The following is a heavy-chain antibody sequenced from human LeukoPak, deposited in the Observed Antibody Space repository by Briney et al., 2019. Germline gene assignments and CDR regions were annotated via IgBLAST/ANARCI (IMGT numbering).Heavy chain of an antibody. CDR3: ARARPYSNHYYFDY. D-gene: IGHD4-11*01. V-gene: IGHV4-34*01. CDR2: INHSGST. J-gene: IGHJ4*02. CDR1: GGSCSCFY. Sequence: SETLSRTKAVYGGSCSCFYWSSISQPPPNGLYWGGEINHSGSTNYNPSLKSRVTISVDTSKNQFSLKLSSVTAADTAVYYCARARPYSNHYYFDYWGQGTLVTVSS.